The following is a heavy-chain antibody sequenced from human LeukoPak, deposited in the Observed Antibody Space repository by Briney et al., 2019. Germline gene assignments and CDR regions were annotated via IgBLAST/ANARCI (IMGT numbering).Heavy chain of an antibody. CDR2: INPNSGGT. CDR1: GYTFTGYY. V-gene: IGHV1-2*02. D-gene: IGHD3-10*01. CDR3: ARGKLGRGVIIVYYYMDV. Sequence: ASVKVSCKASGYTFTGYYMHWVRQAPGQGLEWMGWINPNSGGTNYAQKFQGRVTMTRDTSISTAYMELSSLRSEDTAVYYCARGKLGRGVIIVYYYMDVWGKGTTVTVSS. J-gene: IGHJ6*03.